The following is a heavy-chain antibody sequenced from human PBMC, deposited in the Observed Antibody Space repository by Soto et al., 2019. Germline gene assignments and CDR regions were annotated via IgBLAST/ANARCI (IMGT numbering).Heavy chain of an antibody. CDR2: ISGXGGST. CDR1: GFTFSSYA. D-gene: IGHD3-9*01. Sequence: XVQLLESGGGLVQPGGSLRLSCAASGFTFSSYAMSWVRQAPGKGLEWVSAISGXGGSTYYADSXKGRXTIXRXNSXXXXXXXXXXXXXXXXXXXXXXXXXXXXGYLFDPWGQGTLVTVSS. J-gene: IGHJ5*02. CDR3: XXXXXXXGYLFDP. V-gene: IGHV3-23*01.